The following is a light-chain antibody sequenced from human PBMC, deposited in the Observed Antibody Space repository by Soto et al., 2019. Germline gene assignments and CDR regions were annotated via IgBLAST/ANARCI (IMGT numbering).Light chain of an antibody. CDR1: SSNIGANT. J-gene: IGLJ1*01. CDR3: AAWDDSLDGPYV. CDR2: SNN. Sequence: QAVVTQPPSASGTPGQRVTISCSGSSSNIGANTVNWYQQFPGTAPKLLMYSNNQRPSGVPDRFSGSKSGTSASLAISGLQSEDEADYYCAAWDDSLDGPYVFGTGTKVTVL. V-gene: IGLV1-44*01.